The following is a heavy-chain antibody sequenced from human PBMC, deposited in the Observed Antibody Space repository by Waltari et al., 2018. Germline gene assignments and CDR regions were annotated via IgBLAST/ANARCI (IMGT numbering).Heavy chain of an antibody. CDR2: IYHSGST. V-gene: IGHV4-38-2*01. J-gene: IGHJ4*02. Sequence: QVQLQESGPGLVKPSETLSLTCAVSGYSSSSGYYWGWIRQPPGKGLEWIGSIYHSGSTYYNPSLKSRVTISVDTSKNQFSLKLSSVTAADTAVYYCARAPRGDYWGQGTLVTVSS. CDR1: GYSSSSGYY. CDR3: ARAPRGDY.